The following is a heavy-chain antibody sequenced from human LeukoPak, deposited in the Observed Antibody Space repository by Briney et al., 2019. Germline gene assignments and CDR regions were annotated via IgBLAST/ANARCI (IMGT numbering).Heavy chain of an antibody. V-gene: IGHV1-18*01. J-gene: IGHJ3*02. CDR3: ARESYYYNSSAAFDI. Sequence: ASLKVSCKASGYTFTSYAMHWVRQAPGQGLKWMGWISAYNGNTNYAQKLQGRVTMTTDTSTSTAYMELRSLRSDDTAVYYCARESYYYNSSAAFDIWGQGTMVTVSS. CDR1: GYTFTSYA. D-gene: IGHD3-22*01. CDR2: ISAYNGNT.